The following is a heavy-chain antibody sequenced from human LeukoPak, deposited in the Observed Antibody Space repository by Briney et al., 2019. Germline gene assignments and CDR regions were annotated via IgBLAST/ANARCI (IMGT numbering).Heavy chain of an antibody. Sequence: PSETLSLTCTVSGGSISSGGYYWSWIRQHPGKGLEWIGYIYYSGSTYYNPSLKSRVTISVDTSKNQFSLKLSSVTAADTAVYYCAAQHWGYNAFDIWGQGTMVTVSS. V-gene: IGHV4-31*03. CDR2: IYYSGST. J-gene: IGHJ3*02. D-gene: IGHD3-16*01. CDR3: AAQHWGYNAFDI. CDR1: GGSISSGGYY.